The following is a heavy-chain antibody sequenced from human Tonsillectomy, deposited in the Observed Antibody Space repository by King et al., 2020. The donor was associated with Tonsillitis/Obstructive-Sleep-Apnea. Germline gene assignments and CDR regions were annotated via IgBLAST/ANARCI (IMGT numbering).Heavy chain of an antibody. CDR2: IYYSGST. CDR1: GGSISSGSYS. J-gene: IGHJ5*02. V-gene: IGHV4-61*01. Sequence: QLQESGPGLVKPSETLSLTCTVSGGSISSGSYSWNWIRQPPGMGLEWIGYIYYSGSTYYNPSLRGRVTMSVDTSKNEFSLKLSFVTAADTAGYYCARWLSSSSPNWFDPWGQGTLVTVSS. CDR3: ARWLSSSSPNWFDP. D-gene: IGHD6-6*01.